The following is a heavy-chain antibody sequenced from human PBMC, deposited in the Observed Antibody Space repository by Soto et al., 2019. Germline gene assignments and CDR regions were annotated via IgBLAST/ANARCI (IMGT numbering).Heavy chain of an antibody. Sequence: QVQLQESGPGLVKPSETLSLTCTVSGGSINNYYWTWIRQPPGKGLEWIGYVSYTGSTSYNPSLRSLAIISLDTSSNHSSLILSSVTAADTAVYFCARYSPPKKAYDSNPGWFDPWGQGTLVAVSS. V-gene: IGHV4-59*01. CDR2: VSYTGST. CDR3: ARYSPPKKAYDSNPGWFDP. J-gene: IGHJ5*02. CDR1: GGSINNYY. D-gene: IGHD3-22*01.